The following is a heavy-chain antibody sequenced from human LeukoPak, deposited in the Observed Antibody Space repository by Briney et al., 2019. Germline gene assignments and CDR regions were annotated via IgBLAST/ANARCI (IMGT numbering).Heavy chain of an antibody. CDR1: GYTLTELS. V-gene: IGHV1-18*01. CDR2: ISAYNGNT. Sequence: GASVKVSCKVSGYTLTELSMHWVRQAPGKGLEWMGWISAYNGNTNYAQKLQGRVTMTTDTSTSTAYMELRSLRSDDTAVYYCARTQRGGNWFDPWGQGTLVTVSS. CDR3: ARTQRGGNWFDP. J-gene: IGHJ5*02. D-gene: IGHD3-16*01.